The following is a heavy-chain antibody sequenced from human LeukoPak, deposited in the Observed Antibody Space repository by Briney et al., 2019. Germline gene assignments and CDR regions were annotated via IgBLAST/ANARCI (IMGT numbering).Heavy chain of an antibody. CDR1: GFSISTYA. Sequence: GGSLGLSCAASGFSISTYAMNWVRQAPGKGLEWVSYISSRGSTIYYADSVKGRFTISRDNAKNSLYLQMNSLRAEDTAVYYCAREGMSSSDPFDYWGQGTLVTVSS. V-gene: IGHV3-48*03. D-gene: IGHD6-6*01. CDR3: AREGMSSSDPFDY. J-gene: IGHJ4*02. CDR2: ISSRGSTI.